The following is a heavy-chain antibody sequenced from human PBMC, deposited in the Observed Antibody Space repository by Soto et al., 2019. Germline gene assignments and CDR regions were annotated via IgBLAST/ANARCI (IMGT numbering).Heavy chain of an antibody. D-gene: IGHD2-2*01. Sequence: AAVKASCKASGGMFCSSAINWVRQAPGQGLEWMGGIVPMNGSPKYAQEFLGRVTISADASATTAYMDLSGLKSEDTAVYYCAFSPNWTYQLTRDRGRGTQVTGSS. CDR2: IVPMNGSP. CDR1: GGMFCSSA. CDR3: AFSPNWTYQLTRD. J-gene: IGHJ4*02. V-gene: IGHV1-69*13.